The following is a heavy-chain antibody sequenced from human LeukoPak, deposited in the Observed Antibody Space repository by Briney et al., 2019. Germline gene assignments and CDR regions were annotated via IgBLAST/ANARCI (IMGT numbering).Heavy chain of an antibody. V-gene: IGHV3-7*01. D-gene: IGHD2-8*01. CDR2: IKEDGSEK. Sequence: GGSLRLSCAASGFTFSTCWMTWVRQAPGKGLEWVANIKEDGSEKYYVDSVKGRFTISRDNAKNSLYLQMNSLRAEDTAVYYCAREEDMLWGQGTLVTVSS. J-gene: IGHJ4*02. CDR1: GFTFSTCW. CDR3: AREEDML.